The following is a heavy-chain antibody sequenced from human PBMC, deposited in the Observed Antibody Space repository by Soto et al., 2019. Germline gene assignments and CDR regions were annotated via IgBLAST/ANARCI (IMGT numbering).Heavy chain of an antibody. CDR1: GGTFSSYA. CDR3: ARVHSGYYSHFDY. V-gene: IGHV1-69*13. D-gene: IGHD3-22*01. J-gene: IGHJ4*02. Sequence: SVKVSCKASGGTFSSYAITWVRQVPLQGSEWIGRIIPIFGTANYAQKFQGRVTITADESTSTAHMELRSLRSEDTAAYYCARVHSGYYSHFDYWGQGTLVTVSS. CDR2: IIPIFGTA.